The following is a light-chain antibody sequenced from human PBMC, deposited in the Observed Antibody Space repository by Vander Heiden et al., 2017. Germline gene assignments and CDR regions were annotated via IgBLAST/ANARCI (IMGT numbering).Light chain of an antibody. J-gene: IGLJ1*01. V-gene: IGLV3-21*02. CDR2: VDS. CDR3: QVWDSTTDHQV. CDR1: NIGSKS. Sequence: GQTAKITCGGKNIGSKSVHWYQQRPGQAPVLVVYVDSDRPSGIPERFSGSNSGNAATLTISRVEAGDEADYYCQVWDSTTDHQVFATGTKVTVL.